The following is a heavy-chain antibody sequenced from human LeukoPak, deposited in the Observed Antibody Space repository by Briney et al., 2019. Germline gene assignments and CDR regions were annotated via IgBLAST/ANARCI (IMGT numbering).Heavy chain of an antibody. CDR2: IFTSGDT. J-gene: IGHJ4*02. D-gene: IGHD3-16*02. CDR1: GGSISSGSYF. CDR3: ARSFGTFGGVIGFDY. Sequence: SQTLSLTCTVSGGSISSGSYFWTWIRQPAGEELEWVGRIFTSGDTNYNPSLKSRLIISVDTSQNQFSLKLSSVTAADTAVYYCARSFGTFGGVIGFDYWGQGTLVTVSS. V-gene: IGHV4-61*02.